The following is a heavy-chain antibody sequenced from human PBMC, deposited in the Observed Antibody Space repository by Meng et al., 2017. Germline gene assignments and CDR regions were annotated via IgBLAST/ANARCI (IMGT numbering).Heavy chain of an antibody. CDR1: GFTFSDYY. J-gene: IGHJ6*02. CDR2: ISSSGSTI. V-gene: IGHV3-11*01. CDR3: ARYGTTVTTRPGMDV. Sequence: GASLKTSCASSGFTFSDYYMSWIRQAPGKGLEWVSYISSSGSTIYYAESVKSRFTISRNNAKNSLYLQMNSLRAEDTAVYYCARYGTTVTTRPGMDVWGQGTTVTVSS. D-gene: IGHD4-17*01.